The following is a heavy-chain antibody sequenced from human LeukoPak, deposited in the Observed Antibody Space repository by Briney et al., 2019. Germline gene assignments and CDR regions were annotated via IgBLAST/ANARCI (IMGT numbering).Heavy chain of an antibody. CDR3: ASGYSSGWYEYYFDY. V-gene: IGHV4-30-2*01. CDR1: GGSISSGGYS. D-gene: IGHD6-19*01. J-gene: IGHJ4*02. Sequence: PSQTLSLTCAVSGGSISSGGYSWSWIRQPPGKGLEWIGYIYHSGSTYYNPSLKSRVTISVDRSKNQFSLKLSSVTAADTAVYYCASGYSSGWYEYYFDYWAQGTLVTVSS. CDR2: IYHSGST.